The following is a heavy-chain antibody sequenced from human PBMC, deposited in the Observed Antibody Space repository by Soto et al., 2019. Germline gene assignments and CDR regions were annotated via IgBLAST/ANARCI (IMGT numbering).Heavy chain of an antibody. CDR2: IIPIFGTA. J-gene: IGHJ6*02. V-gene: IGHV1-69*13. Sequence: GASVKVSCKASGGTFSSYAISWVRQAPGQGLEWMGGIIPIFGTANYAQKFQGRVTITADESTSTAYMELSSLRSEDTAVYYCATVNTIFGVVIHYYYGMDVWGQGTTVTVSS. CDR3: ATVNTIFGVVIHYYYGMDV. CDR1: GGTFSSYA. D-gene: IGHD3-3*01.